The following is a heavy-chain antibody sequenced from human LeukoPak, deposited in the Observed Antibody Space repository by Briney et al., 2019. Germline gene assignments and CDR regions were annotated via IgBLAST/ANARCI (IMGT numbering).Heavy chain of an antibody. J-gene: IGHJ4*02. D-gene: IGHD3-3*01. CDR2: INHSGST. Sequence: SETLSLTCAVYGGSFSGYYWSWIRQPPGKGLEWIGEINHSGSTNYNPSLKSRVTISVDTSKNQFSLKLSSVTAADTAVYYCARTIFGVVIYLDYWGQGTLVTVSS. CDR3: ARTIFGVVIYLDY. CDR1: GGSFSGYY. V-gene: IGHV4-34*01.